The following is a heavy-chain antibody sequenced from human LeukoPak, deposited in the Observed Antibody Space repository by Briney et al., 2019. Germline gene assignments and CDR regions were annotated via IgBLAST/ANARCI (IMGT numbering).Heavy chain of an antibody. CDR1: GGTFNNSA. CDR3: ARDVHGDYGSGWFDP. V-gene: IGHV1-69*05. J-gene: IGHJ5*02. D-gene: IGHD4-17*01. Sequence: SVKVSCKTSGGTFNNSAISWVRQAPGQGLEWLGGIMPLFGTAGYAQEFQGRATITKDESTRTVYLERTSLTSDDTAVYYCARDVHGDYGSGWFDPWGQGTLVSVSS. CDR2: IMPLFGTA.